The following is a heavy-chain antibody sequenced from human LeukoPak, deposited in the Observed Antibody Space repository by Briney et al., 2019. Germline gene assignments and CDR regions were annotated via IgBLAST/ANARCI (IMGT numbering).Heavy chain of an antibody. CDR3: ARGTDYYDSSGFDY. J-gene: IGHJ4*02. CDR2: IYYSGST. D-gene: IGHD3-22*01. Sequence: PSETLSLTCTVSGGSISGGDYYWSWIRQPPGKGLEWIGYIYYSGSTYYNPSLKSRVTISVDTSKNQFSLKLSSVTAADTAVYYCARGTDYYDSSGFDYWGQGTLVTVSS. CDR1: GGSISGGDYY. V-gene: IGHV4-30-4*08.